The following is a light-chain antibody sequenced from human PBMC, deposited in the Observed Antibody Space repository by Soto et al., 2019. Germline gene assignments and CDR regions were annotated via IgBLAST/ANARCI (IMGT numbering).Light chain of an antibody. CDR3: AAWDDSLSGRV. CDR2: SDN. J-gene: IGLJ3*02. Sequence: QSVLTQPPSASGTPGQRVTISCSGISSNIGRNPVSWYQQLPGTAPKLLIYSDNNRPSGVPDRFSGSKSGTSASLAISGLQSEDEADYYCAAWDDSLSGRVFGGGTKLTVL. V-gene: IGLV1-44*01. CDR1: SSNIGRNP.